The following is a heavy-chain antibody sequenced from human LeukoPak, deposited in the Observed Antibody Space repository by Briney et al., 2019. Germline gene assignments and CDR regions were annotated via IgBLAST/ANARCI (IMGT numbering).Heavy chain of an antibody. J-gene: IGHJ4*02. CDR3: ARSAPALVIFDY. CDR2: INPSGGST. CDR1: GYTFTSYY. Sequence: ASVRVSCMASGYTFTSYYMHWVRQAPGQGREWMGIINPSGGSTSYAQKFQGRVTMTRDTSTSTVYMELSSLRSEDTAVYYCARSAPALVIFDYWGQGTLVTVSS. V-gene: IGHV1-46*01. D-gene: IGHD6-13*01.